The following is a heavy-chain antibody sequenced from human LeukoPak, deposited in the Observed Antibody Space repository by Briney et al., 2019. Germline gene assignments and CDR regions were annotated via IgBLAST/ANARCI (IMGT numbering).Heavy chain of an antibody. CDR1: GGSISSSSYY. D-gene: IGHD6-19*01. CDR3: ARHSRAVAGYYYYYYGMDV. J-gene: IGHJ6*02. V-gene: IGHV4-39*01. Sequence: SETLSLTCTVSGGSISSSSYYWGWIRQPPGKGLEWIGSIYYSGSTYYNPSLKSRVTISVDTSKNQFSLKLRSVTAADTAVYYCARHSRAVAGYYYYYYGMDVWGQGTTVIVSS. CDR2: IYYSGST.